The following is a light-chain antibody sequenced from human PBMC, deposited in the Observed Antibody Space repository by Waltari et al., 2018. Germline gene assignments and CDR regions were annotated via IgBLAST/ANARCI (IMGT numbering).Light chain of an antibody. CDR2: GQN. Sequence: SSELTQDPAVSVVLGQTVRITCQGDSLRSYYASWYQQKPGQAPVLVIYGQNNRPSGIPDRFSGSSSGNTASLTITGAQAEDEADYYCNSRDSSGNHVVFGGGTKLTVL. CDR3: NSRDSSGNHVV. J-gene: IGLJ2*01. CDR1: SLRSYY. V-gene: IGLV3-19*01.